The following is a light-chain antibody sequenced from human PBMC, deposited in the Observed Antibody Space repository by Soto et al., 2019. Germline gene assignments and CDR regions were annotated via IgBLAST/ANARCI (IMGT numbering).Light chain of an antibody. J-gene: IGLJ2*01. V-gene: IGLV2-11*01. Sequence: QSALTQPASVSGSPGQSITISCTGTSSDVGGYNYVSWYQQHPGKAPKLMIYEVTNRPSGVPDRFSGSKSGNTASLTISGLQADDEAEYYCCSYAGSYTLIFGGGTKLTVL. CDR2: EVT. CDR3: CSYAGSYTLI. CDR1: SSDVGGYNY.